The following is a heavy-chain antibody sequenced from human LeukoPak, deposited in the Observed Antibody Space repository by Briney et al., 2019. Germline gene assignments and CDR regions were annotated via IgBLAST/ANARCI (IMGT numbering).Heavy chain of an antibody. V-gene: IGHV3-23*01. Sequence: SGGSLRLSCAASGFTFSSYAMSWVRQAPGKGLEWVSAISGSGGSTYYADSVKGRFTISRDNSKNTLYLQMNSLRAEDTAVYYCAKRVNWNYYYFDYWGQGTLVTVSS. D-gene: IGHD1-7*01. CDR3: AKRVNWNYYYFDY. J-gene: IGHJ4*02. CDR1: GFTFSSYA. CDR2: ISGSGGST.